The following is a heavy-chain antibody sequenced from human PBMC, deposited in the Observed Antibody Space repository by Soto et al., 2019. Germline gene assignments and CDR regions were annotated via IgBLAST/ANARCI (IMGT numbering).Heavy chain of an antibody. V-gene: IGHV3-30*03. CDR2: VLHDGSAE. D-gene: IGHD3-22*01. CDR1: GFTFTSYD. J-gene: IGHJ4*02. CDR3: ARDSRNHSGYLEY. Sequence: PGGSLRLSCAASGFTFTSYDMHWVRQAPGKGLEWMALVLHDGSAEYYADSVKGRFTISRDNSKNTLYLQMNSLRAEDTAVYYCARDSRNHSGYLEYWGQGTLVTVSS.